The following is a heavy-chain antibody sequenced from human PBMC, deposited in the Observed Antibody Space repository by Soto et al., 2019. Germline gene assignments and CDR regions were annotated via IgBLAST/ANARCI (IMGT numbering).Heavy chain of an antibody. Sequence: QVQLVESGGGVVQPGRSLRLSCAASGFTFSSYAMHWVRQAPGKGLEWVAVISYDGSNKYYADSVKGRFTSSRDNSKNTLSLQLTSLRDEDTAVYYCACAGGYQLLPKVVSDCYYYGLDVWGQGTTVTVSS. CDR2: ISYDGSNK. J-gene: IGHJ6*02. CDR3: ACAGGYQLLPKVVSDCYYYGLDV. CDR1: GFTFSSYA. D-gene: IGHD2-2*01. V-gene: IGHV3-30-3*01.